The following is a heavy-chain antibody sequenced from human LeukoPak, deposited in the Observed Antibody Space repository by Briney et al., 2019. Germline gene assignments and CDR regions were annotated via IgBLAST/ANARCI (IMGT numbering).Heavy chain of an antibody. Sequence: SVKVSCKASGYTFTSYGISWVRQAPGQGLEWMGGIIPIFGTANYAQKFQGRVTITADESTSTAYMELSSLRSEDTAVYYCARGDLDRYFDYWGQGTLVTVSS. CDR3: ARGDLDRYFDY. D-gene: IGHD3-16*01. J-gene: IGHJ4*02. CDR1: GYTFTSYG. CDR2: IIPIFGTA. V-gene: IGHV1-69*13.